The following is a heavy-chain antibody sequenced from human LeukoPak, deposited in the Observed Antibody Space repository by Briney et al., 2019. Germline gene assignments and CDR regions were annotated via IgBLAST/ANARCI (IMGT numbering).Heavy chain of an antibody. V-gene: IGHV1-69*13. CDR3: ARGEVPPHYFDS. J-gene: IGHJ4*02. Sequence: SVKVSCQASGGTFRNYDISWVRQAPGPGLEWMGGIIPIFGTANYAQRFQDRVTITADESTTTAYMEVSSLRSEDTAVYYCARGEVPPHYFDSWGQGTLVTVSS. CDR1: GGTFRNYD. CDR2: IIPIFGTA.